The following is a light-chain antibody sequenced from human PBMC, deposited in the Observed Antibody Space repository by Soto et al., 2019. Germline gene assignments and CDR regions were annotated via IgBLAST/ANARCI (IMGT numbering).Light chain of an antibody. J-gene: IGLJ1*01. CDR2: GNS. CDR1: SSNIGAGYD. CDR3: ASYAGGKNFYV. V-gene: IGLV1-40*01. Sequence: QSVLTQPPSVSGAPGQRVTISCTGSSSNIGAGYDVHWYQQLPGTAPKLLIYGNSNRPSGVPDRFSGSKSGTSASLAITGLQAEDEADYYCASYAGGKNFYVFGTGTKLTVL.